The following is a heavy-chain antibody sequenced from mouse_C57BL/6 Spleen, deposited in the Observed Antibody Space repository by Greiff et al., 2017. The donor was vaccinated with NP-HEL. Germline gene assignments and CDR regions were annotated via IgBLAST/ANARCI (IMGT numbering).Heavy chain of an antibody. V-gene: IGHV3-6*01. Sequence: EVKLQESGPGLVKPSQSLSLTCSVTGYSITSGYYRNWIRQFPGNKLEWMGYISYDGSNNYNPSLKNRISITRDTSKNQFFLKLNSVTTEDTATYYCARGYDRGDYWGQGTSVTVSS. CDR3: ARGYDRGDY. CDR1: GYSITSGYY. CDR2: ISYDGSN. D-gene: IGHD2-12*01. J-gene: IGHJ4*01.